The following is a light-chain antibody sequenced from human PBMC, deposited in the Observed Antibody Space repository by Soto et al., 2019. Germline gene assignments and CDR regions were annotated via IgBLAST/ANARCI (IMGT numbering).Light chain of an antibody. V-gene: IGKV3-11*01. Sequence: EIMLTQSPATLSLSPGERATLSCRASQSLSSYLAWYQQKPGQAPRLLIYDASNRATGIPARFSGSGSGTDFTLTISSLEPEDFAVYYCQQGTNSLTFGGGTKVDIK. CDR3: QQGTNSLT. J-gene: IGKJ4*02. CDR2: DAS. CDR1: QSLSSY.